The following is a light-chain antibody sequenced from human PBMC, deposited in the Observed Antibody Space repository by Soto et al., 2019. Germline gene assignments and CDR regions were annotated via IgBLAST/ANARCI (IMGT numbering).Light chain of an antibody. J-gene: IGKJ1*01. CDR2: RIS. Sequence: VLTQTPLSSSVTLGQPASISCKSSQRLVHSDGNTYLSWLHQRPGQPPRLLIYRISNRFSGVPDRFSGSGAGPEFTLKISGVEPEDVGFYYCMQASHYPLTFGQGTRVEI. V-gene: IGKV2-24*01. CDR3: MQASHYPLT. CDR1: QRLVHSDGNTY.